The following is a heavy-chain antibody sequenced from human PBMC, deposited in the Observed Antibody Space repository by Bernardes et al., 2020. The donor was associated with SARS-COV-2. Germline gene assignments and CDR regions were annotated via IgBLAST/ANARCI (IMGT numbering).Heavy chain of an antibody. CDR3: GKYIALSGAPTDY. V-gene: IGHV3-7*02. CDR1: GFTFSDSW. CDR2: INEEGYEA. Sequence: GGSLLLSCAASGFTFSDSWMNWVRQAPGQGLEWVANINEEGYEAYYADSLRGRFTISRDNARNSLYLQMNNLGPEDTGVYYCGKYIALSGAPTDYWGQGTLVIVSS. J-gene: IGHJ4*02. D-gene: IGHD6-19*01.